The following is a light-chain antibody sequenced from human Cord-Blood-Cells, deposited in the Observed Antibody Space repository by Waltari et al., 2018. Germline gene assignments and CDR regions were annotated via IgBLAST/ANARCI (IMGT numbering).Light chain of an antibody. V-gene: IGLV2-14*01. J-gene: IGLJ2*01. CDR3: SSYTSSSTVV. CDR2: DVS. CDR1: SSEVGGYNY. Sequence: QSALTQPASVSGSPGQSITISCTGTSSEVGGYNYVSWYQQPPGKAPKLMIYDVSNRPSGVSNRFSGSKSGNTASLTISGLQAEDEADYYCSSYTSSSTVVFGGGTKLTVL.